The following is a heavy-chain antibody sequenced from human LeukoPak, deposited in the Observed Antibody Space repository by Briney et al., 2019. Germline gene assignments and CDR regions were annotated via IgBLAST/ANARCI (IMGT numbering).Heavy chain of an antibody. CDR2: IKSKTDGGTT. CDR3: TALVVVTYSDY. CDR1: GFTFSNAW. Sequence: GGSLRLSCAASGFTFSNAWMSWVRQAPGKGLEWVGRIKSKTDGGTTDYAAPVKGRFTILRDDSKNTLYLQMNSLKTEDTAVYYCTALVVVTYSDYWGQGTLVTVSS. V-gene: IGHV3-15*01. D-gene: IGHD3-22*01. J-gene: IGHJ4*02.